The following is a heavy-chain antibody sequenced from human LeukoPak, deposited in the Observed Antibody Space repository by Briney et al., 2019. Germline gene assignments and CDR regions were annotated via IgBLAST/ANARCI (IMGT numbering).Heavy chain of an antibody. Sequence: SETLSLTCAVSGGSISSSNWYSWVLQPPGKGLEWIGEIYHSGSTNYNPSLKSRVTISIDKSKNQFSLNLTSVTAADTAVYYCARDGQSGEDAFDIWGQGTMVTVSS. CDR2: IYHSGST. CDR3: ARDGQSGEDAFDI. J-gene: IGHJ3*02. CDR1: GGSISSSNW. V-gene: IGHV4-4*02. D-gene: IGHD3-10*01.